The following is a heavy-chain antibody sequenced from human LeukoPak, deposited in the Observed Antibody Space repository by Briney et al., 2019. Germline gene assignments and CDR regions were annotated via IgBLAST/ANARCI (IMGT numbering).Heavy chain of an antibody. CDR2: ISYDGSNK. Sequence: PGGSLRLSCAASGFTFSSYAMHWVRQAPGKGLEWVAVISYDGSNKYYADSVKGRFTISRDNSKNTLYLQMNSLRAEDTAVYYCASETYDYVWGSYREVRGVDYWGQGTLVTVSS. CDR1: GFTFSSYA. V-gene: IGHV3-30-3*01. D-gene: IGHD3-16*02. J-gene: IGHJ4*02. CDR3: ASETYDYVWGSYREVRGVDY.